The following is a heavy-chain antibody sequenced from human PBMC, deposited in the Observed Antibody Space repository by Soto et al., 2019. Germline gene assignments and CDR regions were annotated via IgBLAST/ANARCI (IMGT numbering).Heavy chain of an antibody. CDR1: GYTFTRYG. CDR3: QRSSATYLPSRYFYRVDV. D-gene: IGHD3-3*01. Sequence: SSGKVSCKASGYTFTRYGFSWVRQAPGQGLEWMGWISAHNGDTIYAQKFQDRITMTTDTSTNKAYLELRTLKSGDSAVFHCQRSSATYLPSRYFYRVDVSG. J-gene: IGHJ6*02. V-gene: IGHV1-18*01. CDR2: ISAHNGDT.